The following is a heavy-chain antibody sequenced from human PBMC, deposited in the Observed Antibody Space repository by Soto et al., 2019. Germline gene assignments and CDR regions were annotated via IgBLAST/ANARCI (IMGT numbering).Heavy chain of an antibody. D-gene: IGHD3-22*01. CDR1: GFTFSSYG. CDR3: AKGMIVVVMRFYGMDV. Sequence: PGGSLRLSCAASGFTFSSYGMHWVRQAPGKGLEWVAVISYDGSNKYYADSVKGRFTISRDNSKNTLYLQMNSLRAEDTAMYYCAKGMIVVVMRFYGMDVWGQGTTVTVS. J-gene: IGHJ6*02. CDR2: ISYDGSNK. V-gene: IGHV3-30*18.